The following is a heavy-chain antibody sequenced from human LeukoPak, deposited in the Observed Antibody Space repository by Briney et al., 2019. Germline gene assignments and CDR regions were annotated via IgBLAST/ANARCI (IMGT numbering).Heavy chain of an antibody. J-gene: IGHJ4*02. V-gene: IGHV1-8*01. D-gene: IGHD6-19*01. CDR1: GYTFISYD. CDR3: ARKSNTSSGWFAFDY. CDR2: MNPNSGNT. Sequence: GASVKVSCKASGYTFISYDINWVRQATGQGLEWMGWMNPNSGNTGYAQKFQGRVTMTRNTSISTAYMELGSLRSEDTAVYYCARKSNTSSGWFAFDYWGQGTLVTVSS.